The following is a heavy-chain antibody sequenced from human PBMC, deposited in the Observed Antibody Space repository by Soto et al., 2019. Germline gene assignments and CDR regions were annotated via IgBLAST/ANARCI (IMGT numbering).Heavy chain of an antibody. Sequence: EVQLVESGGGLVKPGGSLRLCCAASGFTFSNAWMSWVHQAPGKGLEWVGRIKSKTDGGTTDYAAPVKGRFTISRDDSKNTLYLQMNSLKTEDPAVYYCTSLKADVFDIWGQGTMVTVSS. CDR1: GFTFSNAW. CDR2: IKSKTDGGTT. CDR3: TSLKADVFDI. V-gene: IGHV3-15*01. J-gene: IGHJ3*02.